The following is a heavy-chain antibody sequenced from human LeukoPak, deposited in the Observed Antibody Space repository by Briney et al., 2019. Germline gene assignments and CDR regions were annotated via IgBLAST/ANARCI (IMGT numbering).Heavy chain of an antibody. J-gene: IGHJ4*02. Sequence: PSETLSLTCTVSGGSISIYYWSWIRQPPGKGLEWIGYIYYSGSTNYNPSLKSRVTISVDTSKNQFSLKLSSVTAADTAVYYCARLERYGDYVDYWGQGTLVTVSS. D-gene: IGHD4-17*01. CDR1: GGSISIYY. CDR2: IYYSGST. CDR3: ARLERYGDYVDY. V-gene: IGHV4-59*08.